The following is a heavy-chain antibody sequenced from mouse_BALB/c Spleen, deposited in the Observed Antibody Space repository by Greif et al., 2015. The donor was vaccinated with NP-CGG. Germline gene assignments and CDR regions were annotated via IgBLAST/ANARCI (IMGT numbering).Heavy chain of an antibody. D-gene: IGHD1-1*01. J-gene: IGHJ4*01. Sequence: EVKLMESGPELVKPGASVKIPCKASGYTFTDYNMDWVKQSHGKSLEWIGDINPNNGGTIYNQKFKGKATLTVDKSSSTAYMERRSLTSEDTAVYYCARYGIYYYGSSPYYYAMDYWGQGTSVTVSS. CDR2: INPNNGGT. CDR3: ARYGIYYYGSSPYYYAMDY. V-gene: IGHV1-18*01. CDR1: GYTFTDYN.